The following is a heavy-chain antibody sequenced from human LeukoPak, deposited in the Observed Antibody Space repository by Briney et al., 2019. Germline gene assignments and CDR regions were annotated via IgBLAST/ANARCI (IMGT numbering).Heavy chain of an antibody. D-gene: IGHD6-13*01. CDR2: IYYSGST. Sequence: PSETLSLTCTVSGGSISSSSYYWGWIRQPPGKGLEWIGSIYYSGSTYYNPSLKSRVTISVDTSKNQFSLKLSSVTAADTAVYYCARHVIAAEYFQHWGQGTLVTVSS. V-gene: IGHV4-39*01. CDR1: GGSISSSSYY. J-gene: IGHJ1*01. CDR3: ARHVIAAEYFQH.